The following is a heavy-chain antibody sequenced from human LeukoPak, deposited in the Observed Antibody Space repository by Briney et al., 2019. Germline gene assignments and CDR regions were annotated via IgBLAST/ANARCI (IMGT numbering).Heavy chain of an antibody. D-gene: IGHD6-19*01. CDR1: GGSFSGYY. CDR3: ARPYRSGWYGTFDI. J-gene: IGHJ3*02. CDR2: INHSGST. Sequence: SETLSLICAVYGGSFSGYYWSWIRQPPGKGLEWIGEINHSGSTNYNPSLKSRVTISVDTSKNQFSLRLSSVTAADTAVYYCARPYRSGWYGTFDIWGQGTMVTVSS. V-gene: IGHV4-34*01.